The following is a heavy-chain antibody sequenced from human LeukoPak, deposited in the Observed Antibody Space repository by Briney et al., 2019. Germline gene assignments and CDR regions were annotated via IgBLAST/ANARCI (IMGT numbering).Heavy chain of an antibody. Sequence: ASVKVSCKASGYTLTYNHLYWVRQAPGQGLEWMGWIDPNSGVTNFAQNFQGRLTMTTDTSISTAYMELSRLTSDDTTVYYCARELGINAFDVRGQGTLVTVSS. V-gene: IGHV1-2*02. CDR3: ARELGINAFDV. CDR2: IDPNSGVT. D-gene: IGHD1-26*01. J-gene: IGHJ3*01. CDR1: GYTLTYNH.